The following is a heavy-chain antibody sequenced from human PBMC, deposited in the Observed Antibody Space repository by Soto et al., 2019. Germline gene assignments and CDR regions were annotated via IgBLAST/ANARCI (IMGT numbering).Heavy chain of an antibody. CDR3: ARDGAGYDSPPR. D-gene: IGHD3-22*01. V-gene: IGHV1-3*01. CDR2: INAGSGNT. CDR1: GYTFTSYA. Sequence: ASVKVSCKASGYTFTSYAMHWVRQAPGQRLEWMGWINAGSGNTRYSQKFQGRVTMTRNTSISTAYMELSSLRSEDTAVYYCARDGAGYDSPPRWGQGTLVTVS. J-gene: IGHJ4*02.